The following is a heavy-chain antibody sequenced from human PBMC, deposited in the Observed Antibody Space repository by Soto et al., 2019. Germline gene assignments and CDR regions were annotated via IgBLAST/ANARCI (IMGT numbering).Heavy chain of an antibody. CDR2: ISTNNGNT. CDR1: GYTFTNYG. J-gene: IGHJ5*02. CDR3: ARGGGDYNNYWFDP. V-gene: IGHV1-18*01. D-gene: IGHD4-4*01. Sequence: QVHLVQSGAEVKKPGASVKVSCKTSGYTFTNYGISWMRQAPGQGLAWMGWISTNNGNTKYAQKFQGRVTVTTDTSTGTAYMELRTLRPDDTAVYDCARGGGDYNNYWFDPWGQGTQVTVSS.